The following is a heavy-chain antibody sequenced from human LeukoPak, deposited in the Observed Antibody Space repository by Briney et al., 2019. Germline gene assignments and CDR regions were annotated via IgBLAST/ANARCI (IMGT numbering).Heavy chain of an antibody. D-gene: IGHD4-23*01. CDR1: GFTFRGNG. V-gene: IGHV3-30*02. CDR2: IRGDGSDT. Sequence: GGSLPLSCAASGFTFRGNGMHWVRQAPGKGLEWVTYIRGDGSDTYYVESVKGRFTISRDDSMNTVYLQMNSLRAEDTAVYYCAKDDRWSFDYWGQGTLVTVSS. J-gene: IGHJ4*02. CDR3: AKDDRWSFDY.